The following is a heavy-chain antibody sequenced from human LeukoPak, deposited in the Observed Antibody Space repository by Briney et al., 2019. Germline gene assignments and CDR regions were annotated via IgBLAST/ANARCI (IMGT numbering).Heavy chain of an antibody. CDR1: GGSFSGYY. J-gene: IGHJ4*02. D-gene: IGHD2-15*01. CDR2: INHSGST. Sequence: SETLSLTCAVYGGSFSGYYWSWIRQPPGKGLEWIGEINHSGSTNYNPSLKSRVTISVDTSKNQSSLKLSSVTAADTAVYYCARGRMVAKSSFDYWGQGPLVTVPS. V-gene: IGHV4-34*01. CDR3: ARGRMVAKSSFDY.